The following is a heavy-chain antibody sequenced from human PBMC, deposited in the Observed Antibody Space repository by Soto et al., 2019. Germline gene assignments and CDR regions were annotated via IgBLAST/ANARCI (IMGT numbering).Heavy chain of an antibody. D-gene: IGHD3-22*01. J-gene: IGHJ4*02. CDR2: IYWDDDK. CDR3: AHRRGMIVVRKSMLYYFDY. V-gene: IGHV2-5*02. CDR1: GFSLSTSGVG. Sequence: QITLKESGPTLVKPTQTLTLTCTFSGFSLSTSGVGVGWIRQPPGKALEWLALIYWDDDKRYSPSLKSRLTITKDTSKNQVVLTMTNMDPVDTATYYCAHRRGMIVVRKSMLYYFDYWGQGTLVTVSS.